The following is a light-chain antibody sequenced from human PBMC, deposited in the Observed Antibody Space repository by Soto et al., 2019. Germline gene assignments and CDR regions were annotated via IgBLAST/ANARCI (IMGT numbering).Light chain of an antibody. Sequence: EIVLTHSPATLSLSPGERATLSCRASQRVSSYLAWYQQKPGQAPRLLIYDASNRATGIQARFSGSGSGTDFTLTISSLEPEDFAVYYCQQRSNWPLTFGGGTKVEIK. CDR2: DAS. CDR3: QQRSNWPLT. CDR1: QRVSSY. J-gene: IGKJ4*01. V-gene: IGKV3-11*01.